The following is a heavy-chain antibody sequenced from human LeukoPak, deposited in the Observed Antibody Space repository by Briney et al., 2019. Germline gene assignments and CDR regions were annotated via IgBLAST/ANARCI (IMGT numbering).Heavy chain of an antibody. CDR3: AHSPPTAVYYDILTGYYSEFMYYFDY. D-gene: IGHD3-9*01. Sequence: SGPTLVNPTQTLTLTCTFSGFSLSTSEVGVGWIRQPPGKALEWLALIYWNDDKRYSPSLKSRLTITKDTSKNQVVLTMTNMDPVDTATYYCAHSPPTAVYYDILTGYYSEFMYYFDYWGQGTLVTVSS. CDR1: GFSLSTSEVG. J-gene: IGHJ4*02. CDR2: IYWNDDK. V-gene: IGHV2-5*01.